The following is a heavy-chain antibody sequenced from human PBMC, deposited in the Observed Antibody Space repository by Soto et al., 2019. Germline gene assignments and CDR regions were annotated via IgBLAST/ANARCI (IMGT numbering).Heavy chain of an antibody. J-gene: IGHJ6*02. CDR3: ARGEDAFFYYGLDV. V-gene: IGHV4-59*01. Sequence: NPSETLSLTCTVSGGSITSSYWSWIRRPPGKGLEWIAYIYDTGISGYTPSTSYNPSLKSRVTMSVDTSKSQFSLKLTSVTAAATAVYYCARGEDAFFYYGLDVWGQGITVTVSS. CDR2: IYDTGISGYTPST. CDR1: GGSITSSY.